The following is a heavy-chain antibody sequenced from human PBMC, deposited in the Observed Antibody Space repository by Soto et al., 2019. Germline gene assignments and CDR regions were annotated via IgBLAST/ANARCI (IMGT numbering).Heavy chain of an antibody. CDR3: ANLYGDYVSY. CDR2: SSYSGST. Sequence: QLQLQESGPGLVKPSETLSLTCTVSGGSISSSSYYWGWIRQPPGKGLEWIGTSSYSGSTYYNPSLKSRVTISVDTSKNQFSLRLSSVTAADTAVHYCANLYGDYVSYWGQGTLVTVSS. CDR1: GGSISSSSYY. J-gene: IGHJ4*02. V-gene: IGHV4-39*01. D-gene: IGHD4-17*01.